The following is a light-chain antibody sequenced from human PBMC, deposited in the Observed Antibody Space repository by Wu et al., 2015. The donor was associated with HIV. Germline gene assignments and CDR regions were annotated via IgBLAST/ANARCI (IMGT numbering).Light chain of an antibody. CDR2: SAS. V-gene: IGKV1-13*02. Sequence: SLSTSVGDRVTITCRASQGMTNALAWYQVKPGKAPKLLIYSASSLQSGVPSRFSGSGSGTDFTLTISRVQPEDLASYYCQQFNSYPITFGQGTRLDI. CDR3: QQFNSYPIT. CDR1: QGMTNA. J-gene: IGKJ5*01.